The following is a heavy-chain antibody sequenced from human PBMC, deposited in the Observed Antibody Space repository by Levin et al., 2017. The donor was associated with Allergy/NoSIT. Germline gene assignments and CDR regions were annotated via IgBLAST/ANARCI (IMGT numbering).Heavy chain of an antibody. CDR3: AKDRGRIAAAGHEDFFDY. D-gene: IGHD6-13*01. V-gene: IGHV3-43*01. CDR1: GFTFDDYT. J-gene: IGHJ4*02. Sequence: GESLKISCAASGFTFDDYTMHWVRQAPGKGLEWVSLISWDGGSTYYADSVKGRFTISRDNSKNSLYLQMNSLRTEDTALYYCAKDRGRIAAAGHEDFFDYWGQGTLVTVSS. CDR2: ISWDGGST.